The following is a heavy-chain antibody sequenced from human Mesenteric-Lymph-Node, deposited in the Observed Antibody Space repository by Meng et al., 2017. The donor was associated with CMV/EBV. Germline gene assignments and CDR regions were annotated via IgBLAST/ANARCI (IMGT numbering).Heavy chain of an antibody. J-gene: IGHJ4*02. CDR2: INHSGST. CDR1: GGSFSGSY. D-gene: IGHD4-23*01. Sequence: QLKRRGAGLLKPSESLSLTCTVYGGSFSGSYWSWSRQPPGKGLEWIGEINHSGSTNYNQSLKSRVTISVDTSKNQFSLKLSSVTAADTAVYYCARHQRWLKSEGGFNYWGQGTLVTVSS. CDR3: ARHQRWLKSEGGFNY. V-gene: IGHV4-34*01.